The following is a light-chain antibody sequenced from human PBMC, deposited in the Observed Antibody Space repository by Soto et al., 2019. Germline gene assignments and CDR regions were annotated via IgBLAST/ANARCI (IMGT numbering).Light chain of an antibody. CDR1: SSDVGGYNY. CDR3: CSYAGSYTFV. CDR2: GVT. J-gene: IGLJ2*01. Sequence: QSVLTQPRSVSGSPGQSVTISCTGTSSDVGGYNYVSWYQHHPAKAPKLLIYGVTKRPSGVPDRFSGSKSGNTASLTISGLQGDDEADYHCCSYAGSYTFVFGGGTKVTVL. V-gene: IGLV2-11*01.